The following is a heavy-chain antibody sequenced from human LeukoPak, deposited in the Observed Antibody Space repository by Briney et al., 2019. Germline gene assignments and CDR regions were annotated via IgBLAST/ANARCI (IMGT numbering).Heavy chain of an antibody. CDR3: ARDGGWYYYGSGSYYY. CDR1: GFTFSSYE. Sequence: GGSLRLSCAASGFTFSSYEMNWVRQAPGKGLEWVSYISSSGSTIYYADSVKGRFTISRANAKNSLYLQMNSLRAEDTAVYYCARDGGWYYYGSGSYYYWGQGTLVTVSS. V-gene: IGHV3-48*03. J-gene: IGHJ4*02. D-gene: IGHD3-10*01. CDR2: ISSSGSTI.